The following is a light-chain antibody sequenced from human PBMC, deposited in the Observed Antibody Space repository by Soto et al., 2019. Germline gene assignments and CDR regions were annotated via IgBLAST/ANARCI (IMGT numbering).Light chain of an antibody. J-gene: IGKJ4*01. CDR2: AAS. CDR3: QKYNSAPLT. V-gene: IGKV1-27*01. Sequence: DIQMTQSPSSLSASVGDRVTITCRASQGIRNYLAWYQQKPGKVPKLLIYAASTLQSGVPSRFSGSGSGTDFTLTISSLQPEDVASYYCQKYNSAPLTFDGGTKVEIK. CDR1: QGIRNY.